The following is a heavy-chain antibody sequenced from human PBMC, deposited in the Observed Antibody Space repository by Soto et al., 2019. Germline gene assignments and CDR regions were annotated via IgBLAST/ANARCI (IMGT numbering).Heavy chain of an antibody. V-gene: IGHV1-46*01. CDR3: ARELARYQLLYGMDV. J-gene: IGHJ6*02. CDR2: INPSGGST. D-gene: IGHD2-2*01. CDR1: GYTFTSYY. Sequence: GASVKVSCKASGYTFTSYYMHWVRQAPGQGLEGMGIINPSGGSTSYAQKFQGRVTMTRDTSTSTVYMELSSLRSEDTAVYYCARELARYQLLYGMDVWGQGTTVTLSS.